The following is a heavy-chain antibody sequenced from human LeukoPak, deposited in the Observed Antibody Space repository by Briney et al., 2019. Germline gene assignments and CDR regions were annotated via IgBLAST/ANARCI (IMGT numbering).Heavy chain of an antibody. CDR2: IKQDGSEK. CDR1: GFTFSNYW. CDR3: AREMSWSGRDY. Sequence: GGSLRLSCAASGFTFSNYWMSWVRQAPGKGLEWVANIKQDGSEKNYVGSVKGRFTISRDNAKNSLYLQMNSLRAEDTAVYYCAREMSWSGRDYWGQGTLVTVSP. V-gene: IGHV3-7*05. D-gene: IGHD3-10*01. J-gene: IGHJ4*02.